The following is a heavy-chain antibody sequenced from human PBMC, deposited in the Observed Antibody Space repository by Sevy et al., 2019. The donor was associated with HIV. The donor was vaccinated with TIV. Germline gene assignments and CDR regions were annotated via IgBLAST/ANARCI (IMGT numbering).Heavy chain of an antibody. Sequence: GGSLRLSCAASGFTFSKYSMSWIRQTPGKGLEWVSTFSFGCGKINYADSVKGRFTISRDDSRNTFYLQMNSLRAEDTAIYYCAREGCTNPHDYWRQGTVVTVSS. D-gene: IGHD2-8*01. J-gene: IGHJ4*02. CDR3: AREGCTNPHDY. V-gene: IGHV3-23*01. CDR2: FSFGCGKI. CDR1: GFTFSKYS.